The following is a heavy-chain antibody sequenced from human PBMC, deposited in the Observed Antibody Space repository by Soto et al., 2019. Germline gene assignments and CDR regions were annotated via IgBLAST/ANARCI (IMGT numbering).Heavy chain of an antibody. CDR1: GFTFSSYG. V-gene: IGHV3-33*01. CDR3: GRDMGEWEILHGMEV. D-gene: IGHD1-26*01. CDR2: IWYDGSNK. J-gene: IGHJ6*02. Sequence: GGSLRLSCAASGFTFSSYGMHWVRQAPGKGLEWVAVIWYDGSNKYYADSVKGRFTISRDNSKNTLYLQMNSLRAEDAAVYYCGRDMGEWEILHGMEVWGQGTTVTVSS.